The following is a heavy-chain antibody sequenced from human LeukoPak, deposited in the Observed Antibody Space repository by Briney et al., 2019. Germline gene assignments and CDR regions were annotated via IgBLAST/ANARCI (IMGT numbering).Heavy chain of an antibody. Sequence: PGGSLRLSCAASGFTFSSYWMSWVRQAPGKGLEWVANIKQDGSEKYYVDSVKGRFTISRDNAKNSLYLQMNSLRAEDTAVYYCARGGIVVVPAAILDDYWGQGTLVTVSS. D-gene: IGHD2-2*02. CDR2: IKQDGSEK. J-gene: IGHJ4*02. CDR1: GFTFSSYW. CDR3: ARGGIVVVPAAILDDY. V-gene: IGHV3-7*01.